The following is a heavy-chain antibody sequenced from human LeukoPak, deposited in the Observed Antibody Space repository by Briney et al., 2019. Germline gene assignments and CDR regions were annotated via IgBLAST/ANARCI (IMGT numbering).Heavy chain of an antibody. V-gene: IGHV1-2*02. J-gene: IGHJ4*02. CDR3: ARDFSWGPDC. D-gene: IGHD7-27*01. CDR1: GFSLTDHY. Sequence: ASVTLSCKASGFSLTDHYMHWLRQAPGQGLEWMGWVNGKRGDTNYAQQFQDRVLMTRDTSINTIYMELTRLTTDDTATYYCARDFSWGPDCWGQGTLVTVS. CDR2: VNGKRGDT.